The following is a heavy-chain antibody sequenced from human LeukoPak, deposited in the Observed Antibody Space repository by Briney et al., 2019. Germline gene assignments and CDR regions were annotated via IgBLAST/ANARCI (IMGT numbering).Heavy chain of an antibody. V-gene: IGHV1-3*01. CDR2: INPNKGDT. J-gene: IGHJ6*02. Sequence: ASVNLSFKCTAYTFTNYTNHLRRHPHAPGHGLQGWINPNKGDTKYSQDFQGRVTINTDTSAATAYVELNSLTSEDTAVYYCARDRWHCRVNCDSVYYFALDVWGQGTTVTVSS. CDR3: ARDRWHCRVNCDSVYYFALDV. D-gene: IGHD2-15*01. CDR1: AYTFTNYT.